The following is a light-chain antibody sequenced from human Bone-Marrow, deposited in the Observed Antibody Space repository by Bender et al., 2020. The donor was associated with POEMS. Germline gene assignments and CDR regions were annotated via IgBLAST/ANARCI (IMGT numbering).Light chain of an antibody. V-gene: IGLV2-23*01. CDR2: EGT. J-gene: IGLJ2*01. Sequence: QSALTQPASVSGSPGQSITISCTGISSDVGGHNYVSWYQHHPGKAPKFMIYEGTKRPSGVSNRFSGSRSGNTASLTISGLQAEDEADYYCCSYAGSSTVVFGGGTKLTVL. CDR1: SSDVGGHNY. CDR3: CSYAGSSTVV.